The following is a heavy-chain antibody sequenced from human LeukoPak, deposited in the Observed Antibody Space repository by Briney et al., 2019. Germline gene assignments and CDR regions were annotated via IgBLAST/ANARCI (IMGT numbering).Heavy chain of an antibody. CDR3: ARQGIYGSGRDY. CDR2: IYYSGST. CDR1: GGSISSGDYY. Sequence: SQTLSLTCTVSGGSISSGDYYWSWIRQPPGKGLAWIGYIYYSGSTYYNPSLKSRVTISVDTSKNQFSLKLRSVTAADTAVYDCARQGIYGSGRDYWGQGTLVTVSS. D-gene: IGHD3-10*01. V-gene: IGHV4-30-4*08. J-gene: IGHJ4*02.